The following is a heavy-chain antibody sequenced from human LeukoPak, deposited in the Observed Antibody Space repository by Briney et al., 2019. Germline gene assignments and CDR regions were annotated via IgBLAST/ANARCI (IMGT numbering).Heavy chain of an antibody. CDR2: FSASGGST. Sequence: GGSLSLFCAVPGFTLINYYMRWVRQAPGKGLEWVSTFSASGGSTFYGDSVRVRFTISRDNSKNTQYLQMNSWRAEDTAVTYCASMAAILDYWGQGTLVTVSS. CDR3: ASMAAILDY. V-gene: IGHV3-23*01. CDR1: GFTLINYY. J-gene: IGHJ4*02. D-gene: IGHD5-24*01.